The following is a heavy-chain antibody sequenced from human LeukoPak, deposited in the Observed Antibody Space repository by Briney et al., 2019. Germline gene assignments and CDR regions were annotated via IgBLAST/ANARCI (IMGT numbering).Heavy chain of an antibody. V-gene: IGHV1-69*05. Sequence: ASVKVSCKASGGTFSSYAISWVRQAPGQGLEWMGGIIPIFGTANYAQKFQGRVTITTDESTSTAYMELSSLRSEDTAVYYRARTGNTAIYQPYDWFDPWGQGTLVTVSS. CDR3: ARTGNTAIYQPYDWFDP. CDR2: IIPIFGTA. J-gene: IGHJ5*02. CDR1: GGTFSSYA. D-gene: IGHD2-2*01.